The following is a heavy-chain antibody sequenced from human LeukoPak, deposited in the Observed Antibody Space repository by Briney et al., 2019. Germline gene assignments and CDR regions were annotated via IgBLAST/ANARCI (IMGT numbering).Heavy chain of an antibody. V-gene: IGHV3-23*01. D-gene: IGHD6-19*01. CDR2: ISASGGRT. CDR1: GFTFSTCA. J-gene: IGHJ4*02. CDR3: AKSVKSGYTSGDFDY. Sequence: GGSLRLSCAASGFTFSTCAMTWVRQAPGKGLEWVSGISASGGRTYYADSVSGQFTLYRDNSKNTLYLQMNSLRAEDTAVYYCAKSVKSGYTSGDFDYWGQGTLVTVSS.